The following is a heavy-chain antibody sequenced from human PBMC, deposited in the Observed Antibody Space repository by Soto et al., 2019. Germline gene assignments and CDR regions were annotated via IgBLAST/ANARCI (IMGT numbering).Heavy chain of an antibody. CDR1: GGSFSGYY. Sequence: PSETLSLTCAVYGGSFSGYYWSWIRQPPGKGLEWIGEINHSGSTNYNPSLKSRVTISVDTSKNQFSLKLSSVTAADTAVYYCARVLGSLRYYYYYMDVWGKGTTVTVSS. V-gene: IGHV4-34*01. J-gene: IGHJ6*03. CDR2: INHSGST. D-gene: IGHD3-16*02. CDR3: ARVLGSLRYYYYYMDV.